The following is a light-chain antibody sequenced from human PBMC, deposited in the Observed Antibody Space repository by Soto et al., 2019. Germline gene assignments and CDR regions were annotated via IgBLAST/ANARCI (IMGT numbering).Light chain of an antibody. CDR3: MQATQSYT. Sequence: DIVMTQTPLSLPVTLGQPASISCRSSQSLVHSDGNTSFNWLKQRPGQPPRLLIYKIANRFPGVPDRFSGSGAGADFTLKISRVEAEDVGVYYCMQATQSYTFGQGTKLEIK. CDR2: KIA. CDR1: QSLVHSDGNTS. V-gene: IGKV2-24*01. J-gene: IGKJ2*01.